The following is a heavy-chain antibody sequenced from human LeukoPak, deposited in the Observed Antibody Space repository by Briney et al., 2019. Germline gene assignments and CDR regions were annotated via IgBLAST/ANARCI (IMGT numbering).Heavy chain of an antibody. CDR3: ARTIAAAGSDWFDP. D-gene: IGHD6-13*01. CDR1: GDSISSYY. J-gene: IGHJ5*02. CDR2: IYYSGST. V-gene: IGHV4-59*08. Sequence: SETLSLTCTVSGDSISSYYWSWIRQPPGKGLEWIGCIYYSGSTNYNPSLKSRVTISVDTSKNQLSLKLSSVTAADTAVYYCARTIAAAGSDWFDPWGQGTLVTVSS.